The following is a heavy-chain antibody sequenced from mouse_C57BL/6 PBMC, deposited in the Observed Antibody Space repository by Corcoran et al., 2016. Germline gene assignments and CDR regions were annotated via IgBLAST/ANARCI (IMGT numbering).Heavy chain of an antibody. CDR1: GYTFTTYG. D-gene: IGHD1-1*01. CDR3: ARVGSSYYFDY. Sequence: QIQLVQSGPELKKPGETVKISCKASGYTFTTYGMSWVKQAPGKGLKWMGWINTYSGVPTYADDFKGRFAFSLETSASTAYLQINNLKNEDTATYVCARVGSSYYFDYWGQGTTLTVSS. J-gene: IGHJ2*01. V-gene: IGHV9-3*01. CDR2: INTYSGVP.